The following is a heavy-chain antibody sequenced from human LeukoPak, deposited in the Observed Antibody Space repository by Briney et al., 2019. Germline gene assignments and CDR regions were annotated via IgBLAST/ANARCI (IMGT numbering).Heavy chain of an antibody. CDR3: ATKVSYDAFDI. J-gene: IGHJ3*02. CDR1: GGTFTSYA. Sequence: GASGKLSCKASGGTFTSYAISWGRQAPGQGLEWMGGTIPIFGTANYAQQFQGRVTITADESTSTAYMELSSLRSEDTAVYYCATKVSYDAFDIWGQGTMVTVSS. CDR2: TIPIFGTA. D-gene: IGHD5/OR15-5a*01. V-gene: IGHV1-69*13.